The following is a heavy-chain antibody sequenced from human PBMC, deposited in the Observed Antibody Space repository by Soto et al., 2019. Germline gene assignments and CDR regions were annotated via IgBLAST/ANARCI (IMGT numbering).Heavy chain of an antibody. D-gene: IGHD3-10*01. CDR1: GFTFSSYG. V-gene: IGHV3-30*18. CDR3: AKGTTLDGSGSYYYYMDV. CDR2: ISYDGSNK. J-gene: IGHJ6*03. Sequence: QVQLVESEGGEVQPGRSLRLSCAASGFTFSSYGMHWVRQAAGKGLEWVAVISYDGSNKYYADSVKGRFTISRDNSKNTLYLQMNSLRAEDTAVYYCAKGTTLDGSGSYYYYMDVWGKGTTVTVSS.